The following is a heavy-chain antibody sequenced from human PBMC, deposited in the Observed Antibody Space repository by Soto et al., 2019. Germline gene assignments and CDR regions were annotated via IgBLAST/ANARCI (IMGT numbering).Heavy chain of an antibody. CDR3: ASLPRLRYFDWSPQTPYFDY. V-gene: IGHV4-59*08. D-gene: IGHD3-9*01. CDR2: IYYSGST. J-gene: IGHJ4*02. CDR1: GGSISSYY. Sequence: PSETLSLTCTVSGGSISSYYWSWIRQPPGKGLEWIGYIYYSGSTNYNPSLKSRVTISVDTSKNQFSLKLSSVTAADTAVYYCASLPRLRYFDWSPQTPYFDYGGRGPLVTVSS.